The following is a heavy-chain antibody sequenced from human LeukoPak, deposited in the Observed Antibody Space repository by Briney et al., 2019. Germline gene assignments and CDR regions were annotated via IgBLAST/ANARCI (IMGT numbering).Heavy chain of an antibody. CDR2: INPKSGDT. CDR3: ARGARGGSNWFFDY. V-gene: IGHV1-2*02. CDR1: GYTFTGYY. Sequence: ASVKVSCKASGYTFTGYYFHWVRQAPGQGLEWMGWINPKSGDTNYTQKFQGRVTMTRDTSISTAYMELSSLRSDDTAMFYCARGARGGSNWFFDYWGQGTLVTVSS. J-gene: IGHJ4*02. D-gene: IGHD3-10*01.